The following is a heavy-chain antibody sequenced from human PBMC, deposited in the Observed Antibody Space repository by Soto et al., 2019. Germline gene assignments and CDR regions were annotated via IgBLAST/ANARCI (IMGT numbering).Heavy chain of an antibody. CDR3: ARIGYQLLFMVHHYHRTNV. CDR2: IYYSGST. D-gene: IGHD2-2*01. V-gene: IGHV4-39*01. Sequence: SETLSLTCTVSGGSISSSSYYWGWIRQPPGKGLEWIGSIYYSGSTYYNPSLKSRGTISVDTSKNQFSLKLRSVTAADTAVYYCARIGYQLLFMVHHYHRTNVLAHATTFPV. J-gene: IGHJ6*02. CDR1: GGSISSSSYY.